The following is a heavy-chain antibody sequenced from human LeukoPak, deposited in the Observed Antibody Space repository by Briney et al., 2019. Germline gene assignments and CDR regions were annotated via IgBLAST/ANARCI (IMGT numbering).Heavy chain of an antibody. D-gene: IGHD3-10*01. V-gene: IGHV1-18*01. CDR1: GYTFTSYG. CDR3: GRTTYYYGSGSYPADY. Sequence: ASVKVSCKASGYTFTSYGISWVRQAPGQGLEWMGWISAYNGNTNYAQKLQGRVTMTTDTSTSAAYMELRSLRSDDTAVYYCGRTTYYYGSGSYPADYWGQGTLVTVSS. CDR2: ISAYNGNT. J-gene: IGHJ4*02.